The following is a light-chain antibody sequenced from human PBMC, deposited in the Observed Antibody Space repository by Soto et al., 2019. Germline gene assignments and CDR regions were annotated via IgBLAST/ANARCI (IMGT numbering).Light chain of an antibody. V-gene: IGKV1-33*01. J-gene: IGKJ2*01. CDR3: QQYDNLPRT. CDR2: DES. CDR1: QVISNY. Sequence: DIQMTQSPSSLSASVGDRVTITCQASQVISNYLNWYQQKPGKAPKLLIYDESNLETGVPSRFSGSGSGTDFTFTISSLQPEDIATYYCQQYDNLPRTFGQGTKLEIK.